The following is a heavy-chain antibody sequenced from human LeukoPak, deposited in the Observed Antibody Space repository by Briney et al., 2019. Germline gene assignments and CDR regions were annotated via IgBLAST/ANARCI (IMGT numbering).Heavy chain of an antibody. CDR1: GYTFTSYF. CDR3: ARGDTFLPTHYFDP. D-gene: IGHD2/OR15-2a*01. V-gene: IGHV1-18*04. J-gene: IGHJ5*02. Sequence: ASVTVSCTASGYTFTSYFVHWVRQAPGQGLEWMGWVSSYNAKTNYAQSLQDRVTMTTDTSTSTVYMELRSLRSDDTALYYCARGDTFLPTHYFDPWGQGTLVTVSS. CDR2: VSSYNAKT.